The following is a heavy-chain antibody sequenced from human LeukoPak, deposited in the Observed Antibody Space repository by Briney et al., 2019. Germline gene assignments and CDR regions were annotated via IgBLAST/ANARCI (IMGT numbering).Heavy chain of an antibody. CDR2: IKKDGSER. V-gene: IGHV3-7*01. CDR3: ARDLSGIAGYTYGRGIDY. J-gene: IGHJ4*02. Sequence: GGSLRLSCAASGFTFSSHWMSWVRQAPGKGLEWVANIKKDGSERYYVDAVKGRFTISRDNAKTSLYLQMNSLRAEDTAVYYCARDLSGIAGYTYGRGIDYWGQGTLVTVSS. D-gene: IGHD5-18*01. CDR1: GFTFSSHW.